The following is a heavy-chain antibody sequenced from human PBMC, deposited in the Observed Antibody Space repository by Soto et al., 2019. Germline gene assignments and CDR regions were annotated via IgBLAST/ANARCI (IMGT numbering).Heavy chain of an antibody. CDR3: ARSGEARSYYYGMDV. CDR2: IDWDDDK. J-gene: IGHJ6*02. Sequence: SGPTLVNPTQILTLTCTFSGFSLSTSGMCVSWIRQPPGKALEWLALIDWDDDKYYSTSLKTRLTISKDTSKNQVVLTMTNMDPVDTATYYCARSGEARSYYYGMDVWGQGTTVTVSS. CDR1: GFSLSTSGMC. V-gene: IGHV2-70*01. D-gene: IGHD4-17*01.